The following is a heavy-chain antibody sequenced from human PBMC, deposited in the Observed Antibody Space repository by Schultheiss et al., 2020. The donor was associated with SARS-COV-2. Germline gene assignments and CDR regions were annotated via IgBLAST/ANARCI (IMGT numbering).Heavy chain of an antibody. CDR2: IYYSGST. D-gene: IGHD3-10*01. CDR1: GGSFSGYY. V-gene: IGHV4-59*01. Sequence: SETLSLTCAVYGGSFSGYYWSWIRQPPGKGLEWIGYIYYSGSTNYNPSLKSRVTISVDTSKNQFSLKLSSVTAADTAVYYCARGTGSGSYRRNWFDPWGQGTLVTVSS. CDR3: ARGTGSGSYRRNWFDP. J-gene: IGHJ5*02.